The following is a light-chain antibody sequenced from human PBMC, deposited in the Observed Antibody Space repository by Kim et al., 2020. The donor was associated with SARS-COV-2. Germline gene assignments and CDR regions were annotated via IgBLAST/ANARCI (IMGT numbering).Light chain of an antibody. J-gene: IGKJ1*01. CDR2: GAS. CDR3: QQYKNWRT. CDR1: QSVSSK. V-gene: IGKV3-15*01. Sequence: FGAPGASATLSCRASQSVSSKVAWYQQKPGQAPRLLIYGASTRATGIPARFTGSGSGTEFTLTISSLQSEDFGVYYCQQYKNWRTFGQGTKVDIK.